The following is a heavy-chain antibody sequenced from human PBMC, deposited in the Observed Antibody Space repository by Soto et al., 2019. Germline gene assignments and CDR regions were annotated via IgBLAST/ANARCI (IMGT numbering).Heavy chain of an antibody. V-gene: IGHV4-4*02. J-gene: IGHJ4*02. CDR3: AKMVGATLVDY. CDR1: GASISSTSSGDW. CDR2: IHHSGST. Sequence: QVQLQESGPGLVKPSGTLSLTCTVSGASISSTSSGDWWSWVRQPPGKGLEWIGEIHHSGSTNYTPAIKHRVTMSVDKSKNQFSLRLSSVTAADTAVYYCAKMVGATLVDYWGQGTLVTVSS. D-gene: IGHD1-26*01.